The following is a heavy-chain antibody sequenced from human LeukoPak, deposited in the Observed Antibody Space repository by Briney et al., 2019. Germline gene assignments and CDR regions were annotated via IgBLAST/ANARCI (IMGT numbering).Heavy chain of an antibody. CDR1: GGSISSYY. CDR3: AREKNYGMDV. CDR2: IYYSGST. V-gene: IGHV4-59*01. Sequence: PSETLSLTCTVSGGSISSYYWSWIRQPPGKGLEWIGYIYYSGSTNYNPSLKSRVTMSVDTSKNQFSLKLSSVTAADTAVYYCAREKNYGMDVWGQGTTVTVSS. J-gene: IGHJ6*02.